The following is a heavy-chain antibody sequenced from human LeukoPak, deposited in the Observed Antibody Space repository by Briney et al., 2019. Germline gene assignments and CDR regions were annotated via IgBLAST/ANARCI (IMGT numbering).Heavy chain of an antibody. CDR3: ARLTRTFDY. CDR2: IYHSGST. V-gene: IGHV4-38-2*01. Sequence: SETLSLTCAVSGYSSRSGYYWGWIRQPPGKGLEWIGSIYHSGSTYYNPSLKSRVTISVDTSKNQFSLKLSSVTAADTAVYYCARLTRTFDYWGQGTLVTGSS. CDR1: GYSSRSGYY. D-gene: IGHD2-2*01. J-gene: IGHJ4*02.